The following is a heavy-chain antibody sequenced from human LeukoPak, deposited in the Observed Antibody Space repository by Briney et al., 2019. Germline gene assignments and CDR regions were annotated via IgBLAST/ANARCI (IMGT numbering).Heavy chain of an antibody. D-gene: IGHD6-13*01. J-gene: IGHJ6*02. CDR2: IYYSGST. CDR1: GGSISSYY. Sequence: PSETLSLTCTVSGGSISSYYWSWIRQPPGKGLKWIGYIYYSGSTNYNPSLKSRVTISVDTSKNQFSLKLSSVTAADTAVYYCARGLRSSSWSVGYYYYGMDVWGQGTTVTVSS. V-gene: IGHV4-59*01. CDR3: ARGLRSSSWSVGYYYYGMDV.